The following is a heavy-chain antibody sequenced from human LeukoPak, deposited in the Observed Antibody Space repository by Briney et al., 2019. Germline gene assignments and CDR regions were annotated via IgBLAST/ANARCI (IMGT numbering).Heavy chain of an antibody. CDR2: INTDGKAT. J-gene: IGHJ6*03. V-gene: IGHV3-74*01. Sequence: GRSLRLSCAASGFTFDDYAMHWVRQAPGKGLLWVARINTDGKATTYADSVKGRFTISRDNARDTVYQQMNSLRAEDTSVYYCAGDPGNFYLPYYDYMDVWGKGTRVTVSS. CDR3: AGDPGNFYLPYYDYMDV. D-gene: IGHD1-26*01. CDR1: GFTFDDYA.